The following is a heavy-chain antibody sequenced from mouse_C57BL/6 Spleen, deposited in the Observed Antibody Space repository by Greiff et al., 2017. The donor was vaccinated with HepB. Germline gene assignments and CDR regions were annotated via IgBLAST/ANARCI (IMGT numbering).Heavy chain of an antibody. CDR1: GYTFTDYY. D-gene: IGHD1-1*01. V-gene: IGHV1-26*01. CDR3: ARPPYYGSSYEYFDV. Sequence: VQLQQSGPELVKPGASVKISCKASGYTFTDYYMNWVKQSHGKSLEWIGDINPNNGGTSYNQKFKGKATLTVDKSSSTAYMELRSLTSEDSAVYYCARPPYYGSSYEYFDVWGTGTTVTVSS. CDR2: INPNNGGT. J-gene: IGHJ1*03.